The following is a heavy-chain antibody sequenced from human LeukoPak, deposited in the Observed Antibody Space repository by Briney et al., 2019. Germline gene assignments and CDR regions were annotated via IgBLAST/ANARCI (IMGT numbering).Heavy chain of an antibody. CDR3: ARDDYGMDV. CDR2: LSYDGSNK. CDR1: GFIFSNYH. J-gene: IGHJ6*02. V-gene: IGHV3-30*03. Sequence: GGSLRLSCAASGFIFSNYHMHWVRQAPGKGLEWVALLSYDGSNKYYADSVKGRFTISRDNSKNTLYVQMDSLGTEDTAVYYCARDDYGMDVWGQGTTVTVSS.